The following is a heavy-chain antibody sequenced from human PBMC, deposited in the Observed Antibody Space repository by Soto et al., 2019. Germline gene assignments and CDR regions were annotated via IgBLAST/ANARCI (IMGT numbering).Heavy chain of an antibody. Sequence: SETLSLTCTVSGGSISSYYWSWIRQPPGKGLEWIGYIYYSGSTNYNPSLKSRVTISVDTSKNQFSLKLSSVTAADTAVYYCARVTQYYDSSGYFYNWFDPWGQGTLVTVSS. CDR1: GGSISSYY. J-gene: IGHJ5*02. V-gene: IGHV4-59*01. CDR3: ARVTQYYDSSGYFYNWFDP. D-gene: IGHD3-22*01. CDR2: IYYSGST.